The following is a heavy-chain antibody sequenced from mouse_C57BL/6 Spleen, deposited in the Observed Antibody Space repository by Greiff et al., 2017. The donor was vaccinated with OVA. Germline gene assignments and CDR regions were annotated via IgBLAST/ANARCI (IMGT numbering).Heavy chain of an antibody. V-gene: IGHV1-22*01. CDR1: GYTFTDYN. Sequence: VHVKQSGPELVKPGASVKMSCKASGYTFTDYNMHWVKQSHGKSLEWIGYINPNNGGTSYNQKFKGKATLTVNKSSSTAYMELRSLTSEDSAVYYCAIYSKGYFDYWGQGTTLTVSS. J-gene: IGHJ2*01. CDR3: AIYSKGYFDY. D-gene: IGHD2-5*01. CDR2: INPNNGGT.